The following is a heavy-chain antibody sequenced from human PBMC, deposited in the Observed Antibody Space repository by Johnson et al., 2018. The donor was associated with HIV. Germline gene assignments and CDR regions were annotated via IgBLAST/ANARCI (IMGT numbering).Heavy chain of an antibody. Sequence: MQLVESGGGLVQPGGSLRLSCAASGFTFSSYWMSWVRQAPGKGLEWVANIKQDGSEKYYVDSVKGRFTISRDIANNSLYLQMNSLRVEDTALYYCAKRGGYFSGGACPHVFDVWGQGTMVTVSS. CDR3: AKRGGYFSGGACPHVFDV. J-gene: IGHJ3*01. D-gene: IGHD1-26*01. CDR2: IKQDGSEK. CDR1: GFTFSSYW. V-gene: IGHV3-7*03.